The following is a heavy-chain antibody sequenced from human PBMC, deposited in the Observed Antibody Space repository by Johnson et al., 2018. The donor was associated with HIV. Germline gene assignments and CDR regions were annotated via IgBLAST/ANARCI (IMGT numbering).Heavy chain of an antibody. CDR3: ARESGWGHDAFDI. J-gene: IGHJ3*02. CDR1: GFTFDDYG. D-gene: IGHD3-22*01. CDR2: INWNGGCT. Sequence: VQLVESGGGVVRPGGSLRLSCAASGFTFDDYGMTWVRQAPGKGLEWVSGINWNGGCTGYADSVTGRFTISRDDAKNSLYLQMNSLIAEDTAVYSCARESGWGHDAFDIWGQGTMVIVSS. V-gene: IGHV3-20*04.